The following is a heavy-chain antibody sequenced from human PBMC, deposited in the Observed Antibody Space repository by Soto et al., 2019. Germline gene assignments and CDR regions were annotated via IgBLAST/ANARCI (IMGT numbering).Heavy chain of an antibody. D-gene: IGHD3-10*01. V-gene: IGHV1-69*01. Sequence: QVQLVQSGAEVREPGSSVKVSCKASGGTFSSYAISWLRQAPGQGLEWMGGTIPIFGTASYAQKFQGRVTITADESTSTAYMEVSSLRTEDTAVYYCARVRGSGSYYKVGYYYYGMDIWGQGTTVTVSS. CDR3: ARVRGSGSYYKVGYYYYGMDI. J-gene: IGHJ6*02. CDR2: TIPIFGTA. CDR1: GGTFSSYA.